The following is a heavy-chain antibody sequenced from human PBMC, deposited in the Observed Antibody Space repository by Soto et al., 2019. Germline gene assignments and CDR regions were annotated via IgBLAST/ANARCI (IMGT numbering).Heavy chain of an antibody. D-gene: IGHD3-22*01. Sequence: AQLLESGGGFIQPGGSLRLSCAASGFSFSYYAMSWVRQAPAKGLEWFSAITDSGGDTYYADSVKGRFTISRDNSNKMLYLQMNSLRAEDTAVYYCAKGSADSRPYYFDSWGQGTLVTVSS. CDR3: AKGSADSRPYYFDS. J-gene: IGHJ4*02. CDR2: ITDSGGDT. V-gene: IGHV3-23*01. CDR1: GFSFSYYA.